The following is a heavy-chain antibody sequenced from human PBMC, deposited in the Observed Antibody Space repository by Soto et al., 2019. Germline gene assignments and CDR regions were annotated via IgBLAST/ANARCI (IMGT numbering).Heavy chain of an antibody. Sequence: QVQLVESGGGVVQPGRSLRLSCAASGFTFSSYGMHWVRQAPGKGLEWVAVISNDGSNKYYADSVKGRFTISRDNSKNTLYLQMNSLRAEDTAVYYCAKSGRYYTGAFDIWGQGTMVTVSS. CDR3: AKSGRYYTGAFDI. V-gene: IGHV3-30*18. J-gene: IGHJ3*02. CDR2: ISNDGSNK. CDR1: GFTFSSYG. D-gene: IGHD1-26*01.